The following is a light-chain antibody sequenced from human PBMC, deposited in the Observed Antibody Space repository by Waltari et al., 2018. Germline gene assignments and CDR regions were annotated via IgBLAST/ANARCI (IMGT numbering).Light chain of an antibody. Sequence: QSVLTQPPSVSAAPGQKVTISCSGSTSNIGNNYVSWYQQFPGAAPKALIYGNDKRATGIPDRFSGSKSGTSATLDITGLQTGDEADYYCGTWDNTLSAVFGGGTKVTVL. CDR1: TSNIGNNY. V-gene: IGLV1-51*02. CDR3: GTWDNTLSAV. CDR2: GND. J-gene: IGLJ2*01.